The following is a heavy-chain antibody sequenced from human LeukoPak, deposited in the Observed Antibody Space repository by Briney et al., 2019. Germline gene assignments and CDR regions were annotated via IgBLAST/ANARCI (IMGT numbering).Heavy chain of an antibody. V-gene: IGHV4-59*11. J-gene: IGHJ6*03. CDR2: IYYSGST. CDR1: GGSISSHY. D-gene: IGHD6-6*01. CDR3: ARGSSSFNYYYYYMDV. Sequence: SETLSLTCTVSGGSISSHYWSWIRQPPGKGLEWIGYIYYSGSTNYNPSLKSRVTISVDTSKNQFSLKLSPVTAADTAVYYCARGSSSFNYYYYYMDVWGKGTTVTVSS.